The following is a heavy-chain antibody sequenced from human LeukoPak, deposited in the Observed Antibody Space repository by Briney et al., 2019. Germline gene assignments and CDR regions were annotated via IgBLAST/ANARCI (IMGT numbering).Heavy chain of an antibody. V-gene: IGHV4-30-2*01. J-gene: IGHJ5*02. Sequence: SETLSLTCAVSGGSISSGGYSWSWTRQPPGKGLEWIGYIYHSGSTYYNPSLKSRVTISVDRSKNQFSLKLSSVTAADTAVYYCARSLPIYDSSGYYSSWFDPWGQGTLVTVSS. CDR2: IYHSGST. D-gene: IGHD3-22*01. CDR1: GGSISSGGYS. CDR3: ARSLPIYDSSGYYSSWFDP.